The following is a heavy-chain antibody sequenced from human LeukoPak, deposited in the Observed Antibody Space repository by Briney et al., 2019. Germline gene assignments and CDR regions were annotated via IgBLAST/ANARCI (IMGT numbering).Heavy chain of an antibody. V-gene: IGHV1-46*01. J-gene: IGHJ5*02. D-gene: IGHD2-8*01. CDR1: GYTFTDYY. CDR3: ARDMLAVPSNWFDP. Sequence: ASVNVSCKASGYTFTDYYIHWVRQAAGQGVEWMGVINPSGGGTSYTQKFQGRVTMTRDTSTSKVYMDLRSLRSEDTAVYFCARDMLAVPSNWFDPWGRGTLVTVSS. CDR2: INPSGGGT.